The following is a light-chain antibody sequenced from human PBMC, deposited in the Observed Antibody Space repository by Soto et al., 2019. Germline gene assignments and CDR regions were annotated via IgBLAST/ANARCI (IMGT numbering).Light chain of an antibody. CDR2: AAS. CDR1: QGISSY. V-gene: IGKV1-9*01. CDR3: QQRKDYPLT. J-gene: IGKJ4*01. Sequence: DIQLTQSPSFLSASVGDRVTITCRASQGISSYLAWFQQKPGRAPKLLVYAASTLQSGVPSRFSGSGSGTEFTLTISSLQPEDFATYYSQQRKDYPLTFGGGTKVEIK.